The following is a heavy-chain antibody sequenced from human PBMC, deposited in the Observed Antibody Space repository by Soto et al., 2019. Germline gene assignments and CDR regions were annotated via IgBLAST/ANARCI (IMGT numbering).Heavy chain of an antibody. CDR2: IYYSGGT. V-gene: IGHV4-59*01. J-gene: IGHJ4*02. Sequence: SETLSLTCTVSGGSISSYYWSWIRQPPGKGLEWIGYIYYSGGTNYNPSLKSRVTISVDTSKNQFSLKLSSVTAADTAVYYCARAYQMALDYWGQGTLVTVSS. D-gene: IGHD2-2*01. CDR1: GGSISSYY. CDR3: ARAYQMALDY.